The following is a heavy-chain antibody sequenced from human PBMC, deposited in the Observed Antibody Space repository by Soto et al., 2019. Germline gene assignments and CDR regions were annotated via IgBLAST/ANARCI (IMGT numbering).Heavy chain of an antibody. Sequence: SVNVSCKASGYTLTYYYVHWVRQAPGQGLEWMGWINPNSGGTKSAQKFQGRVTMTRDTSISTAYMELSRLRSDDTAVYYCARRKAEYYDSSGYHYYFDHWGQGTLVTVSS. CDR2: INPNSGGT. CDR3: ARRKAEYYDSSGYHYYFDH. J-gene: IGHJ4*02. V-gene: IGHV1-2*02. D-gene: IGHD3-22*01. CDR1: GYTLTYYY.